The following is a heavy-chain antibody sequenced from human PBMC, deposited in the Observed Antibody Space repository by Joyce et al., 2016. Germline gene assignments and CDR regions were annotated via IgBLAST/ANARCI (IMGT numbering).Heavy chain of an antibody. CDR2: INPNSGGT. V-gene: IGHV1-2*02. J-gene: IGHJ4*02. Sequence: QVQLVQSGAEVKKPGASVKVSCKASGYTFTGYYMHWVRQAPGKGLEWRGWINPNSGGTNYAQKFQGRVTMTRDTSISTAYMELSRPRSDDTAVYYCARQAYYYDSSLGYWGQGTLVTVSS. CDR1: GYTFTGYY. D-gene: IGHD3-22*01. CDR3: ARQAYYYDSSLGY.